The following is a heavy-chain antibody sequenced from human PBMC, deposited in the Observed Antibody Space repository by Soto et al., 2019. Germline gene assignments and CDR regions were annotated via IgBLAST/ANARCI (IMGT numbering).Heavy chain of an antibody. Sequence: PSETLSLTCTVYGGYFSGYYWRWIRQPPGKVLEWIGEINHSGSTNHNPSLKSRVTRSVDTSKNQFSLKLSSVTAADTAVYYCARVGSSGWLYYYFYGMDVWGQGTTVTVSS. CDR1: GGYFSGYY. V-gene: IGHV4-34*01. D-gene: IGHD6-19*01. CDR3: ARVGSSGWLYYYFYGMDV. J-gene: IGHJ6*02. CDR2: INHSGST.